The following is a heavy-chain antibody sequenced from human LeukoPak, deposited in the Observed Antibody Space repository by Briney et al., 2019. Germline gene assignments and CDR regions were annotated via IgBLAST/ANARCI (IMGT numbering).Heavy chain of an antibody. J-gene: IGHJ6*02. CDR3: ARGRGYCSSTSCYRNGMDV. D-gene: IGHD2-2*01. Sequence: SETLSLTCAVYGGSFSGYYWSWIRQPPGKGLEWIGEINHSGSTNYNPSLKSRVTISVDTSKNQFSLKLSSVTAADTAVYYCARGRGYCSSTSCYRNGMDVWGQGTTVTVSS. CDR1: GGSFSGYY. V-gene: IGHV4-34*01. CDR2: INHSGST.